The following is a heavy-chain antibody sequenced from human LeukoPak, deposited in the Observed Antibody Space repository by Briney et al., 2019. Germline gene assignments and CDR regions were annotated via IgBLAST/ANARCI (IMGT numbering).Heavy chain of an antibody. Sequence: SETLSLTCTVSGGSISSSSYYWGWIRQPPGKGLEWIGSMYYSGSTYYSPSLKSRVTISVDTSKNQFSLKLRSVTAADTAVYYCARGPYYYDSSGYSSLDYWGQGTLVTVSS. D-gene: IGHD3-22*01. V-gene: IGHV4-39*07. CDR1: GGSISSSSYY. CDR3: ARGPYYYDSSGYSSLDY. CDR2: MYYSGST. J-gene: IGHJ4*02.